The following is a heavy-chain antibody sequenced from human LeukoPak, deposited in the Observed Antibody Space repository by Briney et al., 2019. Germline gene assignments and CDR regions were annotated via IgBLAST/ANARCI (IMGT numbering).Heavy chain of an antibody. Sequence: SETLSLTCTVSGGSISSYYWSWIRQPAGKGLEWIGRIYTSGSTNYNPSLKSRVTMSVNTSKNQFSLKLSSVTAADTAVYYCAREGVRYCSSTSCSGFDPWGQGTLVTVSS. J-gene: IGHJ5*02. D-gene: IGHD2-2*01. CDR3: AREGVRYCSSTSCSGFDP. CDR1: GGSISSYY. CDR2: IYTSGST. V-gene: IGHV4-4*07.